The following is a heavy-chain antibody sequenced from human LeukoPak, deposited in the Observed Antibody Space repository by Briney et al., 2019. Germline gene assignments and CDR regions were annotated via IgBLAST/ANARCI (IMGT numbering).Heavy chain of an antibody. Sequence: TASQTLSLTCTVSGGSISSGYYWGWIRQPPGKGLEWIGSIYHSGSSYYNPSLKSRVTISVDTSKNQFSLKLSSVTAADTAVYYCARQSREVLRFLEWFDYWGQGTLVTVSS. V-gene: IGHV4-38-2*02. CDR1: GGSISSGYY. CDR2: IYHSGSS. J-gene: IGHJ4*02. D-gene: IGHD3-3*01. CDR3: ARQSREVLRFLEWFDY.